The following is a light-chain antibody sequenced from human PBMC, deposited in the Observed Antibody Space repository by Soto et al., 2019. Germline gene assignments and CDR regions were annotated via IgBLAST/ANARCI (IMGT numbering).Light chain of an antibody. CDR1: QSISIN. CDR3: QQYNNWPRWT. CDR2: GPS. Sequence: EIVMTQSPATLSVSPGERAILSCRASQSISINLAWYQQKPGQAPRLLIYGPSTRATGIPARFSGSGSGTDFTLTISRLEPEDFAVYYCQQYNNWPRWTVGQGTKVDIK. J-gene: IGKJ1*01. V-gene: IGKV3-15*01.